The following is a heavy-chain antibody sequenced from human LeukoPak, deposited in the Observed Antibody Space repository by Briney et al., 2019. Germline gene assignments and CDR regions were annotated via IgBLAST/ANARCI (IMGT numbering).Heavy chain of an antibody. J-gene: IGHJ4*02. Sequence: GRSLRLSCAASGFTFSSYAMHWVRQAPGKGLGWVAVISYDGSNKYYADSVKGRFTISRDNSKNTLYLQMNSRRAEDTAVYYCARGVAVYWGQGTLVTVSS. V-gene: IGHV3-30*04. CDR2: ISYDGSNK. CDR1: GFTFSSYA. CDR3: ARGVAVY. D-gene: IGHD6-19*01.